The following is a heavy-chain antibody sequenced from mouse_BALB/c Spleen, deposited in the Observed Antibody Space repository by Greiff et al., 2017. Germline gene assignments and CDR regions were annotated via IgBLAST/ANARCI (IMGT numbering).Heavy chain of an antibody. CDR1: GFTFSSYG. Sequence: EVKLMESGGGLVQPGGSLKLSCAASGFTFSSYGMSWVRQTPDKRLELVATINSNGGSTYYPDSVKGRFTISRDNAKNTLYLQMSSLKSEDTAMYYCAREGYGNYRYAMDYWGQGTSVTVSS. J-gene: IGHJ4*01. D-gene: IGHD2-1*01. V-gene: IGHV5-6-3*01. CDR2: INSNGGST. CDR3: AREGYGNYRYAMDY.